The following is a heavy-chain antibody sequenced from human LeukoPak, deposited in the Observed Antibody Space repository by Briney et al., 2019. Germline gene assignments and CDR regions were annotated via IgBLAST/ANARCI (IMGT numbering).Heavy chain of an antibody. D-gene: IGHD1-14*01. CDR2: IYWNDDK. V-gene: IGHV2-5*01. Sequence: SGPTLVNPTPTLTLTCTFSGFSLSTSGVGVGWIRQPPGKALEWLALIYWNDDKRYSPSLTSRLTITKDTSKNRVVLTMTNMDPVDTATYYCAHRSDHGLYFGYWGQGTLVTVSS. J-gene: IGHJ4*02. CDR1: GFSLSTSGVG. CDR3: AHRSDHGLYFGY.